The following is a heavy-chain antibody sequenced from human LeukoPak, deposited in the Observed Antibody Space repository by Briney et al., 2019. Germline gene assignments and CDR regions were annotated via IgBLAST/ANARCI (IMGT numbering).Heavy chain of an antibody. CDR1: GFTLSGSA. D-gene: IGHD6-19*01. V-gene: IGHV3-73*01. CDR3: TSLGYSSGWYDY. J-gene: IGHJ4*02. Sequence: GGSLRLSCAASGFTLSGSAMHWVGQASGKGLEWVGRIRSKANSYATAYAASVKGRFTISRDDSKNTAYLQMNSLKTEDTAVYYCTSLGYSSGWYDYWGQGTLVTVSS. CDR2: IRSKANSYAT.